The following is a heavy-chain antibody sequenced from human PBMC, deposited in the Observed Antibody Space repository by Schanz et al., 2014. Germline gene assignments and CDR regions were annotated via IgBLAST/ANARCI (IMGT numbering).Heavy chain of an antibody. CDR2: ISGSGGST. J-gene: IGHJ4*02. CDR1: GFAFSSYG. CDR3: AKSQGSSFDS. D-gene: IGHD6-13*01. Sequence: EVQLLESGGGLVQPGGSLRLSCLASGFAFSSYGMNWLRQAPGKGLEWVSAISGSGGSTYYADSVKGRFTISRDNSKSTLYLQMNSLQTEDTAVYYCAKSQGSSFDSWGQGTLVTVSS. V-gene: IGHV3-23*01.